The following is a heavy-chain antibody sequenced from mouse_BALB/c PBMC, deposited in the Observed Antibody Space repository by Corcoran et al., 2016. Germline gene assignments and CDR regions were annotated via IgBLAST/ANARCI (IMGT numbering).Heavy chain of an antibody. CDR2: INTYTGEP. CDR3: ARGKRWLLGPFDY. Sequence: QIQLVQSGPALKKPGETVKISCKASGYTFTNYGMNWVKQAPEKGLKGMGWINTYTGEPTYADDFKGRFAFSLETAASTAYLQINNLKNEDTATYFCARGKRWLLGPFDYCGQGTTLTVSS. CDR1: GYTFTNYG. V-gene: IGHV9-3-1*01. D-gene: IGHD2-3*01. J-gene: IGHJ2*01.